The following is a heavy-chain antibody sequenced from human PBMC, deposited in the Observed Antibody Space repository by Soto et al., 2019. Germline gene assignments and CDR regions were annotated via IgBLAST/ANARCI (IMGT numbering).Heavy chain of an antibody. J-gene: IGHJ4*02. CDR3: ARDGDVMIVVVPGFDY. D-gene: IGHD3-22*01. CDR2: ISAYNGNT. V-gene: IGHV1-18*01. CDR1: GYTFTSYG. Sequence: GASVKVSCKASGYTFTSYGISWVRQAPGQGLEWMGWISAYNGNTNYAQKLQGRVTMTTDTSTSTAYMELRSLRSDDTAVYYCARDGDVMIVVVPGFDYWGQGTLVTVSS.